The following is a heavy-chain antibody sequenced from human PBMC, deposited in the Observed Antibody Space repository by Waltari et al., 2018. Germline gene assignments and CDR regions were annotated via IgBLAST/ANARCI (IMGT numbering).Heavy chain of an antibody. CDR1: GASISTNYN. D-gene: IGHD4-17*01. J-gene: IGHJ1*01. CDR3: GRIAFGDEGGYFQY. Sequence: QLQLLKSGPGLVQPSESLSLTCPVSGASISTNYNWGWIRQPPGKGLEWMGNMQYRGSTFYNPSLESRVTISLDTWKNQFSLRLSSVGAADTAVYFCGRIAFGDEGGYFQYWGQGTLVTVSS. V-gene: IGHV4-39*01. CDR2: MQYRGST.